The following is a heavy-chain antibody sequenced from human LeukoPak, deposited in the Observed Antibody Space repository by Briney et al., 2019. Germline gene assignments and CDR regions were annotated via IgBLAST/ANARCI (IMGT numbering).Heavy chain of an antibody. V-gene: IGHV3-23*01. CDR3: ARLIGWYSSSWGYFQH. J-gene: IGHJ1*01. D-gene: IGHD6-19*01. CDR1: GFVFSSNG. Sequence: GGSLRLSCAASGFVFSSNGMSWVRQTPGKGLEWVSVISGGGGGTYYADSVKGRFTISRDNSKNTLYLQMNSLRAEDTATYYCARLIGWYSSSWGYFQHWGQGTLVTVSS. CDR2: ISGGGGGT.